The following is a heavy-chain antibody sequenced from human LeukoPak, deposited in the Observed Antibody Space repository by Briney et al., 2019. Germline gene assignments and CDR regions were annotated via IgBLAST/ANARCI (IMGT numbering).Heavy chain of an antibody. CDR2: TYYRSKWYI. Sequence: SQTLSLTCAISGDSVSSNSAGWNWIRQSPSRGLEWLGRTYYRSKWYIDYATSVISRISINPDTSKNQFSLQLNSVTPEGTAVYYCTGGGLVRGLVSWFDPWGQGTLVTVSS. CDR3: TGGGLVRGLVSWFDP. D-gene: IGHD3-10*01. V-gene: IGHV6-1*01. J-gene: IGHJ5*02. CDR1: GDSVSSNSAG.